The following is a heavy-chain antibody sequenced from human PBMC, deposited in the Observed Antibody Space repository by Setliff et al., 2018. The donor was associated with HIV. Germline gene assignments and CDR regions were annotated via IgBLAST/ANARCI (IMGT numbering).Heavy chain of an antibody. J-gene: IGHJ6*03. CDR2: ISPETGNT. D-gene: IGHD2-8*02. V-gene: IGHV1-18*01. Sequence: ASVKVSCKTSGYTFISYGINWVRQAPGQGLEWMGWISPETGNTNYAQRLQGRVTMSTDTSTSTAYMELRSLRSDDTAVYYCARVQVGDPYYSYYYRDVWGEGTTVTVSS. CDR1: GYTFISYG. CDR3: ARVQVGDPYYSYYYRDV.